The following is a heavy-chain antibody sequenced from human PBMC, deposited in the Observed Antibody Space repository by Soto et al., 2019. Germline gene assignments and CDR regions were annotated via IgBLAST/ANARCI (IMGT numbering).Heavy chain of an antibody. CDR1: GGSISSGDYY. Sequence: SETLSLTCTVSGGSISSGDYYWSWIRQPPGKGLEWIGYIYYSGSTYYNPSLKSRVTISVDTSKNQFSLKLSSVTAADTAVYYCARDGYYGSGSYSPFDYWGQGTLVTVSS. J-gene: IGHJ4*02. V-gene: IGHV4-30-4*01. D-gene: IGHD3-10*01. CDR2: IYYSGST. CDR3: ARDGYYGSGSYSPFDY.